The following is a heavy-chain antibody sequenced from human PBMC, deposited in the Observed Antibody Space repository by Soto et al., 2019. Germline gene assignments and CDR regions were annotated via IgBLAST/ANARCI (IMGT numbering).Heavy chain of an antibody. CDR1: GFTFSGSA. Sequence: EVQLVESGGGLVQPGGSLKLSCAASGFTFSGSAMHWVRQASGKGLEWVGRIRSKANSYATAYAASVKGRFTISRDDSKNTAYLQMNSLETEDTAVYYCTRRGGSSSSGYYYYGMDVWGQGTTVTVSS. V-gene: IGHV3-73*02. CDR3: TRRGGSSSSGYYYYGMDV. D-gene: IGHD6-6*01. J-gene: IGHJ6*02. CDR2: IRSKANSYAT.